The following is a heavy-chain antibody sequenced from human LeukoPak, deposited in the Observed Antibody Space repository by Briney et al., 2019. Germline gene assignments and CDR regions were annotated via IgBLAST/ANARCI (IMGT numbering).Heavy chain of an antibody. D-gene: IGHD6-13*01. CDR1: GFTVSSNY. V-gene: IGHV3-53*01. J-gene: IGHJ6*03. Sequence: GGSLRLSCAASGFTVSSNYMSWVRQAPGKGLEWVSVIYSGGSTYYADSVKGRFTISRDNSKNTLYLQMNSLRAEDTAVYYCAREGFLQQPSMDVWGKGTTATVSS. CDR2: IYSGGST. CDR3: AREGFLQQPSMDV.